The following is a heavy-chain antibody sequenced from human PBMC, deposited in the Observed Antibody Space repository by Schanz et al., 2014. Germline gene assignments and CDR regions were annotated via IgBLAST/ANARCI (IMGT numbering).Heavy chain of an antibody. CDR3: ARGPDSTSADVTRGRRRYXXXY. D-gene: IGHD6-13*01. CDR1: SGSFSGYY. J-gene: IGHJ4*02. CDR2: INHSGST. Sequence: QVQLQQWGSGLLKPSETLSLSCAVYSGSFSGYYWSWIRQPPGKGLEWIGEINHSGSTNYNPSLKSRVTISVDTSKNQFSLKRSSVTAADTAVYYCARGPDSTSADVTRGRRRYXXXYWGQGTXXXVSS. V-gene: IGHV4-34*01.